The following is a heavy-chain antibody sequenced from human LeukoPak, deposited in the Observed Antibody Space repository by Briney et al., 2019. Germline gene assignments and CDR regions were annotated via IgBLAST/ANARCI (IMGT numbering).Heavy chain of an antibody. D-gene: IGHD2-15*01. CDR3: ANMWYDY. Sequence: GGSLRLSCAASGFTVSSNYMTWVRQAPGKGLEWVSVIYSGGDTYYADSVKGRFTISGDNSKNTLYLQMNSLRAEDTAVYYCANMWYDYWGQGTLVTVSS. CDR1: GFTVSSNY. V-gene: IGHV3-53*01. J-gene: IGHJ4*02. CDR2: IYSGGDT.